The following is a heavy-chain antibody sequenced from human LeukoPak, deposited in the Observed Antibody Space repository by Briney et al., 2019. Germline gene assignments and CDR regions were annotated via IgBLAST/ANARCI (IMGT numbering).Heavy chain of an antibody. CDR2: IKQDGSEK. D-gene: IGHD3-16*01. Sequence: PGGSLRLSCAASGGSGFTFSTYWMSWVRQAPGKGLEWVADIKQDGSEKYYVDSVKGRSTISRDNAQNSLYLQMNSLRAEDTAVYYCAKHWSRGRDYWGQGTLVTVSS. J-gene: IGHJ4*02. CDR3: AKHWSRGRDY. CDR1: GGSGFTFSTYW. V-gene: IGHV3-7*01.